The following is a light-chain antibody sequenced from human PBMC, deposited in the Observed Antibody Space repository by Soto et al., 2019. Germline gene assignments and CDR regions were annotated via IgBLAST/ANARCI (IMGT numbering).Light chain of an antibody. V-gene: IGLV2-11*01. Sequence: QSALTQPRSVSGSPGQSVTISCTRTSSDVGAYDRVSWYQHHPTKAPKLIIYDVTKRPSGVPDRFSGSKSGSTASLTISGLQAEDEADYYCCSHAGGSSWVFGGGTKLTV. CDR2: DVT. CDR3: CSHAGGSSWV. J-gene: IGLJ3*02. CDR1: SSDVGAYDR.